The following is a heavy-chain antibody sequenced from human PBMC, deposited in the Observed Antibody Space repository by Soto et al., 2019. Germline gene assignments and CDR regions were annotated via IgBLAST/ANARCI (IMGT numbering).Heavy chain of an antibody. J-gene: IGHJ3*02. D-gene: IGHD6-6*01. CDR3: ARAGSIDDAFDT. CDR2: IATYNDKT. Sequence: QVQLVQSGPEVKKPGASVKVSCKASGYTFNRYGITWVRQAPGQGLEWVGWIATYNDKTNYTQRFQGRLTMTKDASTSTVYMELRSLRSDDTDVYYCARAGSIDDAFDTWGQGTMVTVSS. V-gene: IGHV1-18*01. CDR1: GYTFNRYG.